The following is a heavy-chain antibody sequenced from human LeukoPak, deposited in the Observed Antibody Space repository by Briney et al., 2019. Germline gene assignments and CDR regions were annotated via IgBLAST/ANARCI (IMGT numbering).Heavy chain of an antibody. D-gene: IGHD3-16*01. V-gene: IGHV3-49*04. Sequence: GGSLRLPCTASGFTFGDYAMSWVRQAPGKGLEWVGFIRSKAYGGTTEYAASVKGRFTISRDDSKSIAYLQMNSLKTEDTAVYYCTQRGYWGQGTLVTVSS. CDR1: GFTFGDYA. J-gene: IGHJ4*02. CDR2: IRSKAYGGTT. CDR3: TQRGY.